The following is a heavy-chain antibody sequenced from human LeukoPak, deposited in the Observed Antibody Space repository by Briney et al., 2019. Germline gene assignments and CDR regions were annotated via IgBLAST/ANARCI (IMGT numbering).Heavy chain of an antibody. CDR3: AKALKRNFDY. CDR2: IRYDGSNK. V-gene: IGHV3-30*02. J-gene: IGHJ4*02. Sequence: GGSLRLSCAASGSTFSTYGMHWVRQAPGKGLEWVAFIRYDGSNKYYADSVKGRFTISRDNSKNTLYLQMNSLRAEDTAVYYCAKALKRNFDYWGQGTLVTVSS. CDR1: GSTFSTYG.